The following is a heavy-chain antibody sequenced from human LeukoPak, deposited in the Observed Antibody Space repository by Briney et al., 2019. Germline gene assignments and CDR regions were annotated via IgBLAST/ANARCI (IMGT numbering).Heavy chain of an antibody. CDR3: ARDTPAAGTRYFDN. CDR2: IYGGDTT. J-gene: IGHJ4*02. Sequence: PGGSLRLSCAASGFTVTVNSMSWVRQAPGKGLEWVSVIYGGDTTYYADSVRGRFTISRDYSKNTLYLQINSLRAEDTAVYYCARDTPAAGTRYFDNWGQGTLVTVSS. CDR1: GFTVTVNS. D-gene: IGHD6-13*01. V-gene: IGHV3-66*01.